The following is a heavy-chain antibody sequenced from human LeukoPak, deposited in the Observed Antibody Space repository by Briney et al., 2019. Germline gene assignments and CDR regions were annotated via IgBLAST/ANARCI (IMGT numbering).Heavy chain of an antibody. CDR1: GGSISSYS. CDR2: IYYSGST. CDR3: TRDRMYSFSRYYYYLMDV. V-gene: IGHV4-59*01. Sequence: ASETLSLTCTVSGGSISSYSWSWIQQPPGKGLEWIGYIYYSGSTNYNPSLKSRVTISVDTSKNQFSLKLSSVTAADTAVYYCTRDRMYSFSRYYYYLMDVWGQGTTVTVSS. J-gene: IGHJ6*02. D-gene: IGHD1-26*01.